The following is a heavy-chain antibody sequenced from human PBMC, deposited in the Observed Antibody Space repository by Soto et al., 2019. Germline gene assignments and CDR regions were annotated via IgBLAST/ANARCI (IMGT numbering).Heavy chain of an antibody. V-gene: IGHV3-73*02. D-gene: IGHD3-22*01. CDR3: IRRSQDDSSGYFAN. CDR2: VRSKANSYAT. CDR1: GFTFSGSA. J-gene: IGHJ4*02. Sequence: EVQLVESGGGLVQPGGSLKVSCEASGFTFSGSAMHWVRQASGKGLEWVGRVRSKANSYATAYAASVKGRFTISRDDSKNTAYLQMNSLQTEDTAVYYCIRRSQDDSSGYFANWGQGTLVTVST.